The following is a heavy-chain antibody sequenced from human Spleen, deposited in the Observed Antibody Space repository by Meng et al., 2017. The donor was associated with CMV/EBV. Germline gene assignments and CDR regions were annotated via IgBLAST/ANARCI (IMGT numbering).Heavy chain of an antibody. CDR3: ARQGDVIVDWGNYFNP. D-gene: IGHD3-9*01. Sequence: GYIFSDYYIHWVRQTPGQGLEWMGWINPKSGGTAFAEKFQGRVSLTRDTSMSTAYLDLRRLKPEDTAVYYCARQGDVIVDWGNYFNPWGQGTLVTVSS. J-gene: IGHJ5*02. CDR1: GYIFSDYY. V-gene: IGHV1-2*02. CDR2: INPKSGGT.